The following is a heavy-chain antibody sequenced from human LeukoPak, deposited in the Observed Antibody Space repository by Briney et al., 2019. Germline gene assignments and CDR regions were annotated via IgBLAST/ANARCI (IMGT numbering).Heavy chain of an antibody. V-gene: IGHV5-51*01. CDR1: GYSFTSYW. Sequence: GESLQISCKGSGYSFTSYWIGWVRQMPGKGLEWMGIIYPGDSDTRYSPSFQGQVTISADKSINTAYLQWGSLKASDTAMYYCARQHTLHSSSWYPDWGQGTLVTVSS. J-gene: IGHJ4*02. CDR3: ARQHTLHSSSWYPD. D-gene: IGHD6-13*01. CDR2: IYPGDSDT.